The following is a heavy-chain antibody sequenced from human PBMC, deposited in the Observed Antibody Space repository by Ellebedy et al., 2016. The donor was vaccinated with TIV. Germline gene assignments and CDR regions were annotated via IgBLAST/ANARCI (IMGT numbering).Heavy chain of an antibody. CDR3: ARDMAWGNERVNDALDI. CDR2: ISGSSLTI. D-gene: IGHD7-27*01. Sequence: GESLKISCAASGFTFTPYAMNWVRQAPGKGLEWISYISGSSLTIYYAYSVKGRFTISRDNAKNSLYLQMSSLTAEDTAVYYCARDMAWGNERVNDALDIWGQGTMVTVSA. V-gene: IGHV3-48*04. J-gene: IGHJ3*02. CDR1: GFTFTPYA.